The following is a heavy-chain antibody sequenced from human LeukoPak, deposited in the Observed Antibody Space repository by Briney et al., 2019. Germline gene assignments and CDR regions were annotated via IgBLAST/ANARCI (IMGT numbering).Heavy chain of an antibody. J-gene: IGHJ3*01. CDR1: GYIFTNYG. D-gene: IGHD2-8*01. CDR3: VRGFLCPNDVCYVHAFDF. V-gene: IGHV1-18*01. CDR2: ISGHNGNT. Sequence: ASVKVSCKASGYIFTNYGIGWARLAPGQGLEWMGWISGHNGNTNYAQKFPGRVTMTTDTSTSTVYMELRSLRPDDTAVYYCVRGFLCPNDVCYVHAFDFWGQGTTVTVSA.